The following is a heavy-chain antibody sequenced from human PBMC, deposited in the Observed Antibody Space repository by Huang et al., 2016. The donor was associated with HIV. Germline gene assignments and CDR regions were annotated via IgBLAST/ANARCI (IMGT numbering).Heavy chain of an antibody. V-gene: IGHV4-4*07. Sequence: QVQLQESGPGLVKPSETLSLTCTVSGGSISSYYWSWIRPPAGKGLEWIGRIYTSGSTNYNPALKSRVTMSVDTSKNQFSLKLSSVTAADTAVYYCARDRGAVAWWYFDLWGRGTLVTVSS. J-gene: IGHJ2*01. CDR3: ARDRGAVAWWYFDL. CDR2: IYTSGST. CDR1: GGSISSYY. D-gene: IGHD6-19*01.